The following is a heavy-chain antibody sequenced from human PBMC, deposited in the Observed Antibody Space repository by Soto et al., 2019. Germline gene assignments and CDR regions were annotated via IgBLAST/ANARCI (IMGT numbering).Heavy chain of an antibody. J-gene: IGHJ5*02. V-gene: IGHV4-59*01. CDR1: GGSISSYY. D-gene: IGHD4-17*01. CDR3: ARAHSYYGDPSRGWFDP. Sequence: QVQLQESGPGLVKPSETLSLTCTVSGGSISSYYWSWIRQPPGKGLEWIGYIYYSGSTNYNPSLKSRVTISVDTSKNLFSLKLSSVTAADTAVYHCARAHSYYGDPSRGWFDPWGQGTLVTVSS. CDR2: IYYSGST.